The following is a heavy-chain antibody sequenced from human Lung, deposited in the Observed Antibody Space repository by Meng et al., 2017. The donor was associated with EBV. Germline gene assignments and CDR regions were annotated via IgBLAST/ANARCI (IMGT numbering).Heavy chain of an antibody. CDR2: IYYSGST. J-gene: IGHJ5*02. D-gene: IGHD4-17*01. V-gene: IGHV4-31*03. CDR1: GGSISSGGFY. Sequence: QVQPPESGPGLVKPSQTRSLTCTVSGGSISSGGFYWSWIRQHPGKGLEWIGYIYYSGSTYYNPSLRSRVAISIDTSKNQFSLKLTSVTTADTAVYFCARTNYGDYNWFDPWGQGTLVTVSS. CDR3: ARTNYGDYNWFDP.